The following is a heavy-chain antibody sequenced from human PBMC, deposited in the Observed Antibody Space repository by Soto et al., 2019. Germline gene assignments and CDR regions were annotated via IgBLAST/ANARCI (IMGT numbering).Heavy chain of an antibody. CDR1: GHSFSSYW. J-gene: IGHJ4*02. D-gene: IGHD3-22*01. CDR3: ARLSREYYDNSVYQYFDY. Sequence: GESLKISCKGSGHSFSSYWIAWVRQMPGKGLEWMGIIYPGDSDTRYSPSFQGQVTISADKSISTAYLQWSSLKASDTATYYCARLSREYYDNSVYQYFDYWGQGTLVTVSS. CDR2: IYPGDSDT. V-gene: IGHV5-51*01.